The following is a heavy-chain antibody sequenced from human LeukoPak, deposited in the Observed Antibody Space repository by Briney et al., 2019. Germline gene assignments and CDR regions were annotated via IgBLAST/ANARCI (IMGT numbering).Heavy chain of an antibody. D-gene: IGHD4-17*01. Sequence: ASVKVSCKASGGTLSSYAISWVRQAPGQGLEWMGGIIPIFGTANYAQKFQGRVTITTDESTSTAYMELSSLRSEDTAVYYCARVYISYGEYNWFDPWGQGTLVTVSS. V-gene: IGHV1-69*05. CDR3: ARVYISYGEYNWFDP. J-gene: IGHJ5*02. CDR1: GGTLSSYA. CDR2: IIPIFGTA.